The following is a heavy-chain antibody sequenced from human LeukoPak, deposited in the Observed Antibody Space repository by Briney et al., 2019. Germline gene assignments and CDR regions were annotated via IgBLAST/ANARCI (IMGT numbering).Heavy chain of an antibody. V-gene: IGHV3-30-3*01. J-gene: IGHJ5*02. CDR3: ARSIMIFGVARGLGDWFDP. Sequence: GSLRLSCAASGFTFSSYAMHWVRQAPGKGLEWVAVISYDGSNKYYADSVKGRFTISRDNSKNTLYLQMNSLRAEDTAVYYCARSIMIFGVARGLGDWFDPWGQGTLVTVSS. CDR2: ISYDGSNK. D-gene: IGHD3-3*01. CDR1: GFTFSSYA.